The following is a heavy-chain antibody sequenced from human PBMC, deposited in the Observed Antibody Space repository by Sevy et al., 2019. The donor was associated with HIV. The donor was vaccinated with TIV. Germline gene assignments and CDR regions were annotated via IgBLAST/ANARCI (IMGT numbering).Heavy chain of an antibody. V-gene: IGHV3-48*02. Sequence: GGSLRLSCAASGFTFSSYSMNWVRQAPGKGLEWVSYISSSSSTIYYADSVKGRFTISRDNPKNSLYLQMNSLRDEDTDVYYCARDMLLWFGELSPGYYYGMDDWGQGTTVTVSS. CDR3: ARDMLLWFGELSPGYYYGMDD. J-gene: IGHJ6*02. CDR1: GFTFSSYS. CDR2: ISSSSSTI. D-gene: IGHD3-10*01.